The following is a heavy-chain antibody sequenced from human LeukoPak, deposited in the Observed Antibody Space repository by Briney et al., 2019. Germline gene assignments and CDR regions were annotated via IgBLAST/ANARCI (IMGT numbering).Heavy chain of an antibody. D-gene: IGHD2-15*01. J-gene: IGHJ5*02. CDR2: ISGSGGST. Sequence: GGSLRLSCAPSGFTFSSYAMSWVRQAPGKGLEWVSAISGSGGSTYYADSVKGRFTISRDNSKNTLYLQMNSLRAEDTAVYYCAKDGCWNGGSCYPRRHNWFDPWGQETLVTVSS. CDR3: AKDGCWNGGSCYPRRHNWFDP. CDR1: GFTFSSYA. V-gene: IGHV3-23*01.